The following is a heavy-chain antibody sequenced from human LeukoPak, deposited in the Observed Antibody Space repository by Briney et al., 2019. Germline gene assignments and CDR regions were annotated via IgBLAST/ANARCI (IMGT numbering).Heavy chain of an antibody. CDR2: ITGSGGNT. V-gene: IGHV3-23*01. CDR1: GFIFSNYA. Sequence: GGSLRLSCAASGFIFSNYAMGWGRQAPGKGLEWVSSITGSGGNTYYADSVKGRFTFSRDNSKNTLHLQTNSLRAEDTAVYYCVRGLDYFDYWGQGTLVTVSS. CDR3: VRGLDYFDY. D-gene: IGHD6-6*01. J-gene: IGHJ4*02.